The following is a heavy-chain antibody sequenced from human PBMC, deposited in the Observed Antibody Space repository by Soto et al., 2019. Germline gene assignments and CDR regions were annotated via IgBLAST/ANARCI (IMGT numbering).Heavy chain of an antibody. Sequence: PSETLSLTCAVYGGSFSGYYWSWIRQPPGKGLEWIGEINHSGSTNYNPSLKSRVTISVDTSKNQFSLKLSSVTAADTAVYYCARGGSRYCSSTSCYRFDPWGQGTLVTVSS. CDR1: GGSFSGYY. V-gene: IGHV4-34*01. CDR2: INHSGST. J-gene: IGHJ5*02. CDR3: ARGGSRYCSSTSCYRFDP. D-gene: IGHD2-2*01.